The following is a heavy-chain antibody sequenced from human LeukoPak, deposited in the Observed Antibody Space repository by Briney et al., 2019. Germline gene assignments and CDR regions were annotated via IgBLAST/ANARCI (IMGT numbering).Heavy chain of an antibody. J-gene: IGHJ4*02. Sequence: PGESLKISCQGSGYTFTNYWIGWVRQMPGKGLEWMGIIYPGDSDTRYSPSFQGQVTSSADKFISTAYLQWSSLKASDTAMYYCARPLTILRGVVTSSDYWGEGTLVTVSS. CDR2: IYPGDSDT. D-gene: IGHD3-10*01. CDR1: GYTFTNYW. CDR3: ARPLTILRGVVTSSDY. V-gene: IGHV5-51*01.